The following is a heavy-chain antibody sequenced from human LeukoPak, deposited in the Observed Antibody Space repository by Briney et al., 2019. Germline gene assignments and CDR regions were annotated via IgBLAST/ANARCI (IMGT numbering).Heavy chain of an antibody. CDR3: ARAGSIAVAGFDY. V-gene: IGHV4-4*02. CDR2: IYHSGST. Sequence: PSGTLSLTCAVSGGSISSSNWWSWVRQPPGKGLEWIGEIYHSGSTNYNPSLKSRVTISVDKSKNQFSLKLSSVTAADRAVYYCARAGSIAVAGFDYWGQGTLVTVSS. D-gene: IGHD6-19*01. CDR1: GGSISSSNW. J-gene: IGHJ4*02.